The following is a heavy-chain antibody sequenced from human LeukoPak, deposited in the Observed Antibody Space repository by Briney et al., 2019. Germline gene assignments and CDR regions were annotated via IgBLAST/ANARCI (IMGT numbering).Heavy chain of an antibody. CDR3: AKDGGGSGWYYFDY. Sequence: PGRSLRLSCAASGFTFSSYGMHWVRQAPGKGLEWVSGISGNSGSIVYADSVKGRFTISRDNAKNSMYLQMNSLRAEDTALYYCAKDGGGSGWYYFDYWGQGTLVTVSS. CDR2: ISGNSGSI. J-gene: IGHJ4*02. D-gene: IGHD6-19*01. CDR1: GFTFSSYG. V-gene: IGHV3-9*01.